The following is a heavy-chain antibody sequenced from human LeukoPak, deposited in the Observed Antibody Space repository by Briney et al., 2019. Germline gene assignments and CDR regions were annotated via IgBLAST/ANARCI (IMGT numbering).Heavy chain of an antibody. J-gene: IGHJ5*02. Sequence: SETLSLTCTVSGGSISSSSYYWGWIRQPPGKGLEWIGSIYYSGSTYYNPSLKSRVTISVDTSKNQFSLKLSSVTAADTAVYYCARLGTTGTTVLFDPWGQGTLVTVSS. CDR1: GGSISSSSYY. V-gene: IGHV4-39*01. D-gene: IGHD1-1*01. CDR3: ARLGTTGTTVLFDP. CDR2: IYYSGST.